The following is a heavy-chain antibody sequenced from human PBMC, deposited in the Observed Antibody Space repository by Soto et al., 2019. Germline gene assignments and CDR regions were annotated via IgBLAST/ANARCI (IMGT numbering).Heavy chain of an antibody. Sequence: GGTLRLSCAASGFTFSSYAMTWVRQAPGKGLEWVSAISGSGGSTYYADSVKGRFTISRDNSKNTLYLQMNSLRAEDTAVYYCAKAHDSSGYYYGSFDYWGQGTLVTVSS. CDR1: GFTFSSYA. CDR3: AKAHDSSGYYYGSFDY. V-gene: IGHV3-23*01. D-gene: IGHD3-22*01. J-gene: IGHJ4*02. CDR2: ISGSGGST.